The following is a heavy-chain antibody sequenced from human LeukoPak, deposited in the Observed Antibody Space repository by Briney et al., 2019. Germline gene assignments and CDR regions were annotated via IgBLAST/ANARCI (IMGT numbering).Heavy chain of an antibody. Sequence: PGRSLRLSCAASGFTFSSYSMNWVRQAPGKGLEWVSSISSSSSYIYYADSVKGRFTISRDNAKNSLYLQMNSLRAEDTAVYYCARDKRYCGGDCYPDAFDIWGQGTMVTVSS. CDR1: GFTFSSYS. D-gene: IGHD2-21*01. V-gene: IGHV3-21*01. CDR2: ISSSSSYI. CDR3: ARDKRYCGGDCYPDAFDI. J-gene: IGHJ3*02.